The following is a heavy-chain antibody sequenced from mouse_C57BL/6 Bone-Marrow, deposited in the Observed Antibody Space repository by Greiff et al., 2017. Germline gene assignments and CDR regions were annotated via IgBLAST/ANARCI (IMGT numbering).Heavy chain of an antibody. CDR3: ARNRGGLDY. V-gene: IGHV2-2*01. CDR1: GFSLTSYG. D-gene: IGHD3-3*01. CDR2: IWSGGST. Sequence: QVQLKESGPGLVQPSQSLSITCTVSGFSLTSYGVHWVRQSPGKGLEWLGVIWSGGSTDYNAAFISRLSISKDNSKSQVFFKMNSLQADDTAIYYCARNRGGLDYWGQGTTLTVSS. J-gene: IGHJ2*01.